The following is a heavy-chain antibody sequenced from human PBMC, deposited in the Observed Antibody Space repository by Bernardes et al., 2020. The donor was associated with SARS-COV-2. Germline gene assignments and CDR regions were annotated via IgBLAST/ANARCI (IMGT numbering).Heavy chain of an antibody. V-gene: IGHV5-51*01. Sequence: GESLKISCKGFGYSFTSYWIGWVRQMPGKGLEWMGIIYPGDFDTRYSPSFRGQVTISADKSIRTAYLRWSSLEASDTAMYYCVRVSSGGSYDFWSGYQMDSYGMDVWGQGTSVTVSS. J-gene: IGHJ6*02. CDR3: VRVSSGGSYDFWSGYQMDSYGMDV. CDR1: GYSFTSYW. D-gene: IGHD3-3*01. CDR2: IYPGDFDT.